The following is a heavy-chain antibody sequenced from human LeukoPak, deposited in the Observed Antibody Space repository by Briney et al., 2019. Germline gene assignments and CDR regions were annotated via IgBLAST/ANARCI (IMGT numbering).Heavy chain of an antibody. CDR2: IKSKTDGGTT. Sequence: PGGSLRLSCAASGFTFSNAWMSWVRQAPGKGLEWVGRIKSKTDGGTTDYAAPVKGRFTISRDDSKNTLYLQMNSLKTEDTAVYYCTTGFGLWAAWDYWGQGTLVTVSS. J-gene: IGHJ4*02. V-gene: IGHV3-15*01. D-gene: IGHD2-21*01. CDR3: TTGFGLWAAWDY. CDR1: GFTFSNAW.